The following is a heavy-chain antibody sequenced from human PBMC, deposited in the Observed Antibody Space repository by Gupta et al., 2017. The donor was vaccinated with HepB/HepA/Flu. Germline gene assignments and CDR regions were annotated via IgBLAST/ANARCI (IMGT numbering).Heavy chain of an antibody. CDR2: INPSGGAT. V-gene: IGHV1-46*01. D-gene: IGHD1-26*01. CDR1: GYTFSNYY. CDR3: ARRVGATNRDAFDI. J-gene: IGHJ3*02. Sequence: QVQLVQSGAEVKKPGASVKVSCKASGYTFSNYYMHWVRQAPGQGREWVGIINPSGGATSYGRNFQGRATMTRDTSTSTVYMELSSLRSEETAIYYCARRVGATNRDAFDIWGQGTLVTVSS.